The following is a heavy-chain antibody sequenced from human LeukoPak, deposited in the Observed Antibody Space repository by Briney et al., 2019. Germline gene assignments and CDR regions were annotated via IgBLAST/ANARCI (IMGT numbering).Heavy chain of an antibody. CDR2: IYWNNDN. J-gene: IGHJ4*02. V-gene: IGHV2-5*01. CDR1: GFSLSTRGVG. CDR3: ASSRYDILTGHYNFDY. Sequence: SGPTPVNPTQTLTLTCTFSGFSLSTRGVGVGWIRQPPGKAPEWLALIYWNNDNRYSPSLKSRLTITKDTSKNQVVLTMTNMDPVDTATYYCASSRYDILTGHYNFDYWGQGTLVTVSS. D-gene: IGHD3-9*01.